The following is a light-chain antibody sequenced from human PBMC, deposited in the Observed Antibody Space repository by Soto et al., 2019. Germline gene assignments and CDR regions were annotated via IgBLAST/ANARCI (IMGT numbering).Light chain of an antibody. V-gene: IGLV1-47*01. CDR2: TNN. J-gene: IGLJ2*01. CDR3: ATWDDSLSGVV. Sequence: QSVLTQSPSASGTPGQRVTISCSGSSSNIGVNYVYWYQQLPGTAPKLLIYTNNQRPSGVPDRFSGSKSGTSASLAISGLRSEDEADYHCATWDDSLSGVVFGGGTKVTVL. CDR1: SSNIGVNY.